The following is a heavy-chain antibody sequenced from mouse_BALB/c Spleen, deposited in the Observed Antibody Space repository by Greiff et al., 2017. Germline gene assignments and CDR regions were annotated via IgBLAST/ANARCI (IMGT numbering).Heavy chain of an antibody. Sequence: EVQLQESGPGLVKPSQSLSLTCTVTGYSITSDYAWNWIRQFPGNKLEWMGYISYSGSTSYNPSLKSRISITRDTSKNQFFLQLNSVTTEDTATYYCARRREGYYAMDYWGQGTSVTVSS. CDR1: GYSITSDYA. CDR3: ARRREGYYAMDY. CDR2: ISYSGST. V-gene: IGHV3-2*02. J-gene: IGHJ4*01.